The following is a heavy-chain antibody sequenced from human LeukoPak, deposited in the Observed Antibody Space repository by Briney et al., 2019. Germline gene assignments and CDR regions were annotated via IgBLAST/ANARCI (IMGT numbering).Heavy chain of an antibody. V-gene: IGHV1-69*13. CDR3: GASTVTVTYYYMAV. CDR1: GGSFSTHA. J-gene: IGHJ6*03. D-gene: IGHD2-21*02. Sequence: GASVKVSCKAAGGSFSTHAIIWVRQAPGQGLEWMKGIIPVLGTTNSAQRFQDRLSLTADESTGTASMELTSLRPEDSAVYYCGASTVTVTYYYMAVWGKGTTITVSS. CDR2: IIPVLGTT.